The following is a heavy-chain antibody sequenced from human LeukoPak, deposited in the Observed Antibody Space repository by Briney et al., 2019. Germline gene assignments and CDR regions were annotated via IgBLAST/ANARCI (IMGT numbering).Heavy chain of an antibody. Sequence: GSLRLSCAASGFTFSSYWMSWVRQAPGKGLEWVANIKQDGSEKYYVDSVKGRFTISRDNAKNSLYLQMNSLRAEDTAVYYCARAMVRGVIIPSFDYWGQGTLVTVSS. CDR2: IKQDGSEK. D-gene: IGHD3-10*01. V-gene: IGHV3-7*01. CDR3: ARAMVRGVIIPSFDY. J-gene: IGHJ4*02. CDR1: GFTFSSYW.